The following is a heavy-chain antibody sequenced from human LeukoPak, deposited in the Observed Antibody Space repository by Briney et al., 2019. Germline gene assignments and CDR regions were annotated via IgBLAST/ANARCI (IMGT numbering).Heavy chain of an antibody. D-gene: IGHD3-16*02. V-gene: IGHV4-39*07. CDR3: ARVYGRLRLGELSSIHFDY. CDR2: IFYSGST. CDR1: GDSITTTNYY. Sequence: SETLSLTCTVSGDSITTTNYYWGWIRQPPGKGLEWIGNIFYSGSTYYSPSLKSRVTISVDTSKNQFSLKLSSVTAADTAVYYCARVYGRLRLGELSSIHFDYWGQGTLVTVSS. J-gene: IGHJ4*02.